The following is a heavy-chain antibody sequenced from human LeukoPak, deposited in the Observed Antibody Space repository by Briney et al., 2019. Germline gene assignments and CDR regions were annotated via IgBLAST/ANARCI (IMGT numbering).Heavy chain of an antibody. CDR2: IYSDGTT. CDR1: GFTVSGNY. J-gene: IGHJ4*02. Sequence: PGGSLRLSCAASGFTVSGNYMSWVRQAPGKGLEWVSVIYSDGTTYYADSVKGRFTISRDDSKNTLYLHMNSLRAEDTAVYYCARAPNWRFDHWGQGTLVTVSS. D-gene: IGHD1-1*01. V-gene: IGHV3-53*01. CDR3: ARAPNWRFDH.